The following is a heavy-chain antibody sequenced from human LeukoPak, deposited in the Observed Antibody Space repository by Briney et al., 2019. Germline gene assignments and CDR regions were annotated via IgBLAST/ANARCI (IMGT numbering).Heavy chain of an antibody. V-gene: IGHV1-2*02. J-gene: IGHJ4*02. D-gene: IGHD3-22*01. CDR2: INPNSGGT. CDR1: GYTFTGYY. Sequence: GASVKVSCKASGYTFTGYYMHWVRQAPGQGLEWMGWINPNSGGTNYAQKFQGRVTMTRDTSITTAYMDLSRLKSHDTAVYYCARDRSHYYDSSGYYYFDYWGQGTLVTVSS. CDR3: ARDRSHYYDSSGYYYFDY.